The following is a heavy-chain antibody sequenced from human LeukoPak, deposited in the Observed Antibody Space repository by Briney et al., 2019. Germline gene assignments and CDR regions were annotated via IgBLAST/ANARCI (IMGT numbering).Heavy chain of an antibody. CDR2: IYSGGNT. V-gene: IGHV3-66*01. CDR1: GFTVSSNY. D-gene: IGHD7-27*01. J-gene: IGHJ2*01. CDR3: ARDPSGHWYFDL. Sequence: PGGSLRLSCAVSGFTVSSNYMSWVRQAPGKGLEWVLVIYSGGNTHSADSVKGRFTISRDNSKNTLYLQMNSLRAEDTAVYYCARDPSGHWYFDLWGRGTLVTVSS.